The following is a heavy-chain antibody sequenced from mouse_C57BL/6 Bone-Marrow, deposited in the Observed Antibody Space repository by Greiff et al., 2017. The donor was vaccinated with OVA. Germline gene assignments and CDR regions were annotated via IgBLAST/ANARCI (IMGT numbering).Heavy chain of an antibody. V-gene: IGHV1-61*01. Sequence: QVQLQQPGAELVRPGSSVKLSCKASGYTFTSYWMDWVKQRPGQGLEWIGNINPSDSDTHYNQKFKDKATLTVDKSSSTAYMQLSSLTSEDSAVNIVARTILDPCANWGQETLVTVSA. CDR2: INPSDSDT. CDR1: GYTFTSYW. J-gene: IGHJ3*01. CDR3: ARTILDPCAN.